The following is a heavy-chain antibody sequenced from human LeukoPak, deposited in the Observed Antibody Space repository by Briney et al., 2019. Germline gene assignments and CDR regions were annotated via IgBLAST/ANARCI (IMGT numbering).Heavy chain of an antibody. Sequence: PSETLSLTCTVSGGSISSSSYYWGWIRQPPGKGLEWIGSIYYSGSTYYNPSLKSRVTISVDTSKNQFSLKLSSVTAADTAVYYCARRAPLQYCSGGSCYYGGLKSQYYYYGMDVWGQGTTVTVSS. D-gene: IGHD2-15*01. V-gene: IGHV4-39*01. J-gene: IGHJ6*02. CDR1: GGSISSSSYY. CDR2: IYYSGST. CDR3: ARRAPLQYCSGGSCYYGGLKSQYYYYGMDV.